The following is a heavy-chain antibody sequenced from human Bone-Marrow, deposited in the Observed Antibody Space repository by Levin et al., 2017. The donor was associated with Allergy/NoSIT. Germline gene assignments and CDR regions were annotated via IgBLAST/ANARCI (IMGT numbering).Heavy chain of an antibody. Sequence: QSGGSLRLSCAASGFTFRIHAMHWVRQAPGRGLEWVAVISYDGTYKFYAESVKGRFTISRANSDNTLYLQMNSLTVEDTALYYCARDAAAGTTSGWLDPWGQGTLVTVSS. CDR1: GFTFRIHA. D-gene: IGHD1-7*01. J-gene: IGHJ5*02. CDR2: ISYDGTYK. CDR3: ARDAAAGTTSGWLDP. V-gene: IGHV3-30-3*01.